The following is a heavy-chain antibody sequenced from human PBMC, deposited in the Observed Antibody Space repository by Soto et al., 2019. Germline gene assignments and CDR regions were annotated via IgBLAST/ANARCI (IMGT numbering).Heavy chain of an antibody. V-gene: IGHV1-18*01. Sequence: ASVTVSCKASGYTFTSYGISWVRPAPGQGLEWMGWISAYNGNTNYAQKLQGRVTMTTDTSTSTAYMELRSLRSDDTALYYCARVPMSYDAFDIWGQGTMVTVSS. D-gene: IGHD3-10*01. CDR1: GYTFTSYG. J-gene: IGHJ3*02. CDR3: ARVPMSYDAFDI. CDR2: ISAYNGNT.